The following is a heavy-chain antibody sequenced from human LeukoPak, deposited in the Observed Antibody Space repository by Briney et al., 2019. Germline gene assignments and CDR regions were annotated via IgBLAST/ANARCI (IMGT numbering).Heavy chain of an antibody. V-gene: IGHV4-30-4*08. CDR2: IYYSGST. Sequence: SETLSLTCTVSGGSISSGDYYWSWIRQPQGKGLEWIGYIYYSGSTYYNPSLKSRVTISVDTSKNQFSLKLGSVTAADTAVYYCARDRRSLYDFWSGYYMGGYFDYWGQGTLVTVSS. CDR1: GGSISSGDYY. D-gene: IGHD3-3*01. CDR3: ARDRRSLYDFWSGYYMGGYFDY. J-gene: IGHJ4*02.